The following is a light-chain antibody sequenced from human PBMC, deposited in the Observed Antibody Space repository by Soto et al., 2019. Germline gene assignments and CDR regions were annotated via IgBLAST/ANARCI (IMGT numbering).Light chain of an antibody. V-gene: IGKV3-15*01. CDR2: GAS. CDR3: QQYRNWPRT. Sequence: ELVLTHSPATLSVSPGERVTLSCRASQSVDINVAWYQQKPGQAPRLLIYGASTKATDMPGRFSGRGSGTEFTLTISSLQSEDFAVYYCQQYRNWPRTFGQGTKVDIK. J-gene: IGKJ1*01. CDR1: QSVDIN.